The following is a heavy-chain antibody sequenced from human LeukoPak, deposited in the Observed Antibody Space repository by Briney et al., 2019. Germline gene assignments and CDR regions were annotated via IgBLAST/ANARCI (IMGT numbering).Heavy chain of an antibody. D-gene: IGHD3-10*01. J-gene: IGHJ6*03. CDR1: GGSISSGSYY. CDR3: ARALRGVRGGRPYYMDV. V-gene: IGHV4-61*02. CDR2: IYTSGST. Sequence: SETLSLTCTVSGGSISSGSYYWSWIRQPAGKGLEWIGRIYTSGSTNYNPSLKSRVTISVDTSKNQFSLKLSSVTAADTAVYYCARALRGVRGGRPYYMDVWGKGTTVTVSS.